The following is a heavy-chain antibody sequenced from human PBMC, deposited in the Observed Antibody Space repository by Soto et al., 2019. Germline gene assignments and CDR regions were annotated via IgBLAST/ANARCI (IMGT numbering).Heavy chain of an antibody. CDR2: IIPIFGTA. J-gene: IGHJ3*02. CDR1: GGTFRSYA. CDR3: AGRAEGEKDALEI. Sequence: SVKVSCKASGGTFRSYAISWVRQAPGQGLEWMGGIIPIFGTANYAQKFQGRVTITADESTSTAYMELSSLRSEDTAVYYWAGRAEGEKDALEIWGQGTMVTVSS. V-gene: IGHV1-69*13.